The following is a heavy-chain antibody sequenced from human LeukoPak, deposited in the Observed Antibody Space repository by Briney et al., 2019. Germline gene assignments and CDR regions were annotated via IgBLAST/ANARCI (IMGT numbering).Heavy chain of an antibody. D-gene: IGHD3-22*01. J-gene: IGHJ6*02. CDR3: ARVRVEDYYDSKGHYYYGMDV. CDR2: ISYDGSDK. V-gene: IGHV3-30-3*01. CDR1: GFTFSSYA. Sequence: PGGSLRLSCAASGFTFSSYAMLWVRQAPGTGLEWVTYISYDGSDKYYADSVKGRFTISRDNSRNTLYLQMNSLTTEDTAVYYCARVRVEDYYDSKGHYYYGMDVWGQGTAVTVSS.